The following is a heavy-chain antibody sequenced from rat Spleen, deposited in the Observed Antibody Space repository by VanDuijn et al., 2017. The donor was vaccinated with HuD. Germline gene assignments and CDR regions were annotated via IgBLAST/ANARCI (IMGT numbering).Heavy chain of an antibody. CDR1: GFTFSAYA. V-gene: IGHV5S23*01. J-gene: IGHJ2*01. Sequence: EVQLVESGGGLVQPGGSLIFSCAASGFTFSAYAMAWVRQAPKKGLEWVAYISTGGGSTYYRDSVKGRFTISRHNAKSTLYLQMDSLRSEDTATYYCARASWDDFDYWGQGVMVTVSS. D-gene: IGHD1-12*01. CDR2: ISTGGGST. CDR3: ARASWDDFDY.